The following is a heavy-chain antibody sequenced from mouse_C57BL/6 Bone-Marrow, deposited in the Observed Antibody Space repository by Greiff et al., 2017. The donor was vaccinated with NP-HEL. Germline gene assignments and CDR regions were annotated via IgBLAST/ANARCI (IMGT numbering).Heavy chain of an antibody. Sequence: EVQLVESEGGLVQPGSSMKLSCTASGFTFSDYYMAWVRQVPEKGLEWVANINYDGSSTYYLDSLKSRFIISRDNAKNILYLQMSSLKSEDTATYYCAREKAQATSGHYYAMDYWGQGTSVTVSS. V-gene: IGHV5-16*01. CDR2: INYDGSST. CDR1: GFTFSDYY. D-gene: IGHD3-2*02. CDR3: AREKAQATSGHYYAMDY. J-gene: IGHJ4*01.